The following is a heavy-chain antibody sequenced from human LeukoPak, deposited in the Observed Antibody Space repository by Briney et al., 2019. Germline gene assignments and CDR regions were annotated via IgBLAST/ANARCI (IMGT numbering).Heavy chain of an antibody. Sequence: GGSLRLSCAASGFTFSSYEMNWVRQAPGEGLEWVSYISTSGSTIKYADSVKGRFTISRDNAKNSLYLQMNSLRAKDTAVYYCARGPVRDYWGQGTLVTVSS. CDR2: ISTSGSTI. J-gene: IGHJ4*02. CDR3: ARGPVRDY. CDR1: GFTFSSYE. V-gene: IGHV3-48*03. D-gene: IGHD4-17*01.